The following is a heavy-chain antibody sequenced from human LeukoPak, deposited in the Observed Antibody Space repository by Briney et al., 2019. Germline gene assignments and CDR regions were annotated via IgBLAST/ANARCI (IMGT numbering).Heavy chain of an antibody. Sequence: SETLSLTCTVSGGSISSDTYYWSWIRQPAGKGLEWIGRIYTSGSTNYNPSLKSRVTISVDTSKNQFSLKLSSVTAADTAVYYCARTRDFWSGYYMDYWGQGTLVTVSS. D-gene: IGHD3-3*01. J-gene: IGHJ4*02. V-gene: IGHV4-61*02. CDR3: ARTRDFWSGYYMDY. CDR1: GGSISSDTYY. CDR2: IYTSGST.